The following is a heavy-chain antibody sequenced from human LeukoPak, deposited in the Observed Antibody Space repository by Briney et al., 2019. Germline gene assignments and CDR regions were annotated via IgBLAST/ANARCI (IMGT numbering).Heavy chain of an antibody. CDR2: VSGNGTSI. CDR1: GFTFGSYS. CDR3: SKPQSSRPGDFDY. J-gene: IGHJ4*02. D-gene: IGHD1-14*01. Sequence: GGSLRLSCTASGFTFGSYSMNWVRHSPGRGLEWISFVSGNGTSIKFANSLKGRFSVSRDNAKSSVYLHLSSLRAEDSGIYYCSKPQSSRPGDFDYWGQGILVTVTS. V-gene: IGHV3-21*01.